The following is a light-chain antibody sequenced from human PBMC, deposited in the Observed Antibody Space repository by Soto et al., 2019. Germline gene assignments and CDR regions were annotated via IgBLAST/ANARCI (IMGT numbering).Light chain of an antibody. CDR1: QNINNW. CDR3: QQLFDSPIT. J-gene: IGKJ5*01. CDR2: DAS. Sequence: DIKMTQSPSTLSASVGDRVTITCRASQNINNWVAWYHQKPGKAPKFLIYDASTLESGVPSRFSATVSGTEFSLTITSLQPEDFATYYCQQLFDSPITFGQGTLPEVK. V-gene: IGKV1-5*01.